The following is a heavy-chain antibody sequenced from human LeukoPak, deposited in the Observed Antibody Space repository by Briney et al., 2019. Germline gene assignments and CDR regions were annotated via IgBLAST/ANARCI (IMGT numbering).Heavy chain of an antibody. D-gene: IGHD5-18*01. Sequence: GRSLRLSCAASGFTFSSYAMHWVRQAPGKGLEWVAVISYDGSNKYYADSVKGRFTISRDNSKNTLYLQMNSLRAEDTAVYYCAKDRARYSYYFDYWGQGTLVTVSS. J-gene: IGHJ4*02. CDR3: AKDRARYSYYFDY. CDR1: GFTFSSYA. CDR2: ISYDGSNK. V-gene: IGHV3-30-3*01.